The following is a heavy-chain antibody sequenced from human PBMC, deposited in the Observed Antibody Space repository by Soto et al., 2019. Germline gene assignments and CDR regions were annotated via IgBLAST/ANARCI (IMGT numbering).Heavy chain of an antibody. V-gene: IGHV3-21*01. CDR3: ASTPPGYSSGWYGIDAFDI. CDR2: ISSSSSYI. J-gene: IGHJ3*02. Sequence: GGSLRLSCAASGFTFSSYSMNWVRQAPGKGLEWVSSISSSSSYIYYADSVKGRFTISRDNAKNSLYLQMNSLRAEDTAVYYCASTPPGYSSGWYGIDAFDIWGQGTMVTVSS. CDR1: GFTFSSYS. D-gene: IGHD6-19*01.